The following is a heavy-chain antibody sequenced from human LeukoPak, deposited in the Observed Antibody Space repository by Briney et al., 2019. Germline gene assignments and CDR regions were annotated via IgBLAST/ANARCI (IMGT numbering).Heavy chain of an antibody. V-gene: IGHV4-39*01. CDR3: GRVLFGFWSGNYYCYMDV. CDR2: IYYSGST. Sequence: SETLSLTCTVSGGSLSSTSYYWGWLRQPPGKGLVWVGSIYYSGSTYYYPSLKSRVTISVDTSKNQFSLKLSSVTAADTAVYYCGRVLFGFWSGNYYCYMDVWGKGTTVTVSS. J-gene: IGHJ6*03. D-gene: IGHD3-3*01. CDR1: GGSLSSTSYY.